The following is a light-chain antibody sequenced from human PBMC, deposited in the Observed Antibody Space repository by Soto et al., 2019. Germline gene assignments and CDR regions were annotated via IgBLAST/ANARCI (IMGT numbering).Light chain of an antibody. J-gene: IGKJ1*01. CDR3: QQYNNWPRT. Sequence: EIVMTQSPATLSVSPGERATLSCRASQSVSSNLAWYQQKPGQAPRLLIYGASTRATGIPARFSGSGSGTEFTLTISRLQSADFAVYYCQQYNNWPRTFGQGTTVEIK. V-gene: IGKV3-15*01. CDR2: GAS. CDR1: QSVSSN.